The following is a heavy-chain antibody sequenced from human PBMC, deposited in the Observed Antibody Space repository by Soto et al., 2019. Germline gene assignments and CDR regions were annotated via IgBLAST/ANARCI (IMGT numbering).Heavy chain of an antibody. J-gene: IGHJ3*02. D-gene: IGHD6-13*01. CDR1: GFTLSAYW. V-gene: IGHV3-7*05. CDR3: ARDVCPRSSSWYLDAFDI. Sequence: EVHLEESGGDLVQPGGSLRLSCAASGFTLSAYWMPWVRQAPGQGLEWVANINRDGSKKSYLDSVRGRFTISRDNVGNSLYLQMDSLRADDTALYYCARDVCPRSSSWYLDAFDIWGQGTMVTVSS. CDR2: INRDGSKK.